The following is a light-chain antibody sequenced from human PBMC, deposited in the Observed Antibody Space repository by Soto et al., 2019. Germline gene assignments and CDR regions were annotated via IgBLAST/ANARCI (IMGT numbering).Light chain of an antibody. CDR2: DVS. Sequence: QSALTQPASVSGSPGQSITISCTGTSSDVGGYNYVSWYQQHPGKAPKLMIYDVSNRPSGVSNRFSGSKSGNTASLTISGLQAEDEADYYCSSYTSSSTLPFGTGTKFTVL. CDR3: SSYTSSSTLP. V-gene: IGLV2-14*01. J-gene: IGLJ1*01. CDR1: SSDVGGYNY.